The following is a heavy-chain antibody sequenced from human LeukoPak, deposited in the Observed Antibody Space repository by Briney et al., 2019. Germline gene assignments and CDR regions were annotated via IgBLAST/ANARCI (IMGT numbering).Heavy chain of an antibody. D-gene: IGHD1-26*01. V-gene: IGHV3-64*04. CDR3: ARDPGGSPDY. Sequence: GGSLRLSCSASGFTFKSYAMHWVRQAPGKGLEYVSSINTNGANTYYADSVKGRFTISRDNSKNTLYLQMNSLRAEDTAVYYCARDPGGSPDYWGQGTLVTVSS. J-gene: IGHJ4*02. CDR1: GFTFKSYA. CDR2: INTNGANT.